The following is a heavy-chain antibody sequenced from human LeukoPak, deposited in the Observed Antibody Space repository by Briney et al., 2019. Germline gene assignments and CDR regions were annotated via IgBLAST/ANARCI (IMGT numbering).Heavy chain of an antibody. D-gene: IGHD6-13*01. V-gene: IGHV4-59*01. J-gene: IGHJ6*02. Sequence: SETLSPTCTVSGGSISSYYWSWIRQPPGKGLEWIGYIYYSGSTNYNPSLKSRVTISVDTSKNQFSLKLSSVTAADTAVYYCARDLSIAAAGDYYYYDMDVWGQGTTVTVSS. CDR3: ARDLSIAAAGDYYYYDMDV. CDR1: GGSISSYY. CDR2: IYYSGST.